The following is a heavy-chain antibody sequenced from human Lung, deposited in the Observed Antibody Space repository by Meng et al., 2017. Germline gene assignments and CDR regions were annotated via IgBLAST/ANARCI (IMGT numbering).Heavy chain of an antibody. V-gene: IGHV3-15*01. CDR1: GFYFSNAW. CDR2: IKSNTDGGTT. CDR3: TWDDKAVSDY. D-gene: IGHD3-9*01. J-gene: IGHJ4*02. Sequence: EVHLFESGGDLVKPGGSLRLSCAASGFYFSNAWMSWVRQAPGKGLEWVGRIKSNTDGGTTEYAAPVTGRFTISRDDSKSTLNLHLSGLRTDDTGVYYCTWDDKAVSDYWGQGTLVTVSS.